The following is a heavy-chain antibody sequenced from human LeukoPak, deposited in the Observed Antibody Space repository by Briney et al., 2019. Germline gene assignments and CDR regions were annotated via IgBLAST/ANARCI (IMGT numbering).Heavy chain of an antibody. D-gene: IGHD5-12*01. V-gene: IGHV5-51*01. CDR3: ARRDHSGLLDY. CDR1: GYSFTNYW. CDR2: IYPGDSDS. J-gene: IGHJ4*02. Sequence: GESLKISCKGSGYSFTNYWIAWVRQMPGKGLEWMGIIYPGDSDSRYSPSFQGQVTISADKSISTAYLQWSSLKAPDTAMYYCARRDHSGLLDYWGQGTLVTVSS.